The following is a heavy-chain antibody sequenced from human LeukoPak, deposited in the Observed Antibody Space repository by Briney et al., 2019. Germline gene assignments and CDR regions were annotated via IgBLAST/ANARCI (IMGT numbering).Heavy chain of an antibody. J-gene: IGHJ5*02. V-gene: IGHV4-59*01. CDR2: IYYTGNT. Sequence: SETPSLTCTVSGGSISNYYWNWIRQPPGKGLEWIGYIYYTGNTNYNPSLKSRVTISVDTSENQFSLKLSSVTAADTAVYYCARDRLQLQSWGQGTLVTVCS. CDR3: ARDRLQLQS. D-gene: IGHD1-1*01. CDR1: GGSISNYY.